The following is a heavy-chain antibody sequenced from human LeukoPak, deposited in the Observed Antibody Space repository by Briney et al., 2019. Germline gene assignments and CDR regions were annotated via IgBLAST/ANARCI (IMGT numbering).Heavy chain of an antibody. Sequence: SETLSLTCAVSGGSVSTGNFYWAWIRQPPGRGLEWIASIYYSGSATYNPSLRSRVTISVDRSKNEFSLNLTSVTAADTAVYYCARQDSNSWKLFDYWGQGPLVTVSS. J-gene: IGHJ4*02. V-gene: IGHV4-39*07. CDR3: ARQDSNSWKLFDY. CDR2: IYYSGSA. CDR1: GGSVSTGNFY. D-gene: IGHD6-13*01.